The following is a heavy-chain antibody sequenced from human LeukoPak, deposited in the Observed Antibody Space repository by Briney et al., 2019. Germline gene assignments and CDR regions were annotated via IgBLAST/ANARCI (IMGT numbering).Heavy chain of an antibody. CDR2: IYPGDSDT. Sequence: GESLKISCKGSGYSFTSYWIGWVRQMPGKGLEWMGIIYPGDSDTRYSPSFQGQVTISADKSISTAYLQWSSLKASDTAMYYCARLWMVGGYYPLFDYWGQGTLVTVSS. CDR3: ARLWMVGGYYPLFDY. D-gene: IGHD3-22*01. J-gene: IGHJ4*02. V-gene: IGHV5-51*01. CDR1: GYSFTSYW.